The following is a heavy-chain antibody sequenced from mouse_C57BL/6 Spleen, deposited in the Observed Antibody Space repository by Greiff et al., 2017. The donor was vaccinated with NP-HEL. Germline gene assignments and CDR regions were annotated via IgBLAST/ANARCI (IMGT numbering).Heavy chain of an antibody. V-gene: IGHV14-4*01. J-gene: IGHJ1*03. CDR1: GFNIKDDY. Sequence: VQLQQSGAELVRPGASVKLSCTASGFNIKDDYMHWVKQRPEQGLEWIGWIDPENGDTEYASKFQGKATITADTSSNTAYLPLSSLTSEDTAVYYCTTGNLRYFDVWGTGTTVTVSS. CDR2: IDPENGDT. CDR3: TTGNLRYFDV.